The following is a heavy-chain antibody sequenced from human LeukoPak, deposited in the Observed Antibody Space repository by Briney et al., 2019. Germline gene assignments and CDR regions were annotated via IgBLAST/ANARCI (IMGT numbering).Heavy chain of an antibody. CDR2: INSDGSST. CDR1: GFTFSSCW. Sequence: PGGSLRLSCAASGFTFSSCWMHWVRQAPGKGLVWVSRINSDGSSTSYADSVKGRFTISRDNAKNTLYLQMNSLRAEDTAVYYCARANSGSYYSDYWGQGTLVTVSS. CDR3: ARANSGSYYSDY. J-gene: IGHJ4*02. V-gene: IGHV3-74*01. D-gene: IGHD1-26*01.